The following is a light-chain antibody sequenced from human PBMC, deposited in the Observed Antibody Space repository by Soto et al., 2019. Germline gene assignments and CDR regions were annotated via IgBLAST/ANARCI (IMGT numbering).Light chain of an antibody. CDR1: QSVSSY. J-gene: IGKJ5*01. Sequence: DIQMTQSPSSLSASVGDRISITCRASQSVSSYLNWYQQKPGKAPRLLIYAASHLQTGVPSRFRGTGSATHFTLTISSLQPEDFATYYWQHSYRAVTFGQGTRLESK. CDR2: AAS. V-gene: IGKV1-39*01. CDR3: QHSYRAVT.